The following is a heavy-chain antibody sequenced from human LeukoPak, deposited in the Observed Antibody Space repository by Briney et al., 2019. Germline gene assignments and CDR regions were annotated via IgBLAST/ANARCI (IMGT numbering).Heavy chain of an antibody. V-gene: IGHV4-34*01. J-gene: IGHJ6*02. CDR1: GGSFSGYF. CDR2: INHSGST. CDR3: ARQNDFWSGWSDV. D-gene: IGHD3-3*01. Sequence: SETLSLTCAVYGGSFSGYFWSWIRQSPGKGLGWIGEINHSGSTNYNPSLKSRVAIPVDTSKKQFSLTLSSVTAADTAVHYCARQNDFWSGWSDVWGQGTTVIVSS.